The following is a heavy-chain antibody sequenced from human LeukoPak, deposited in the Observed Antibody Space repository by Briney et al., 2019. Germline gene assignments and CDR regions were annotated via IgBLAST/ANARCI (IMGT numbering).Heavy chain of an antibody. CDR3: ARDLHGSRDV. CDR1: EFTLSSFW. J-gene: IGHJ6*04. CDR2: VNPEETTT. Sequence: GGSLRLSCAVSEFTLSSFWIHWVRQAPGKGLEWVSRVNPEETTTTYADSVKGRFTISRDNAKNTVYLQMDSLRAEDTAVYYCARDLHGSRDVWGKGTTVTVSS. V-gene: IGHV3-74*01. D-gene: IGHD3-10*01.